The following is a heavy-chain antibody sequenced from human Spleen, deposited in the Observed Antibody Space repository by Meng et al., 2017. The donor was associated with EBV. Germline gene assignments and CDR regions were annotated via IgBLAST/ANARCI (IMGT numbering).Heavy chain of an antibody. Sequence: QVHLRESGPGLVKPSETLSLTCVVSGVSVNSGTYHWSWIRQSPGKGLEWIGYIYDTGTTIYNPSLNSRVTILLETSKNQFSLRLHSVTTADTAVYYCAKSRSSTPGIVDDWGQGTLVTVSS. V-gene: IGHV4-61*01. CDR2: IYDTGTT. J-gene: IGHJ4*02. CDR3: AKSRSSTPGIVDD. D-gene: IGHD3-10*01. CDR1: GVSVNSGTYH.